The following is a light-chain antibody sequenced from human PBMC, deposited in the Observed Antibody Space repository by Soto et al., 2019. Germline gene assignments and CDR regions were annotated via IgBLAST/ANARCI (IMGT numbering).Light chain of an antibody. V-gene: IGLV2-14*03. CDR2: GVS. Sequence: QSALTQPASVSGSPGQSITISCAGTSSDIGGSNYVSWYQQHPGKAPKLMIYGVSNRPSGVSNRFSGSKSGNTASLTISGVQAEEEVDYFCSSPRSSSSTFYVFGTGTKLTVL. CDR1: SSDIGGSNY. J-gene: IGLJ1*01. CDR3: SSPRSSSSTFYV.